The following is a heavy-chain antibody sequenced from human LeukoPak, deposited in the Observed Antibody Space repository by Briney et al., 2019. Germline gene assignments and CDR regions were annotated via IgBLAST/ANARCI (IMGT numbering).Heavy chain of an antibody. V-gene: IGHV3-33*01. CDR1: GFTFSTYG. CDR2: IWYDGSIK. Sequence: PGRSLRLSCAASGFTFSTYGMHWVRQAPGKGLEWVAVIWYDGSIKYYGDSVKDRFTISRDNSKNTLYLQMNSLRAEDTAMYYCARAVGPFDFWGPGTLVIVSS. J-gene: IGHJ3*01. CDR3: ARAVGPFDF.